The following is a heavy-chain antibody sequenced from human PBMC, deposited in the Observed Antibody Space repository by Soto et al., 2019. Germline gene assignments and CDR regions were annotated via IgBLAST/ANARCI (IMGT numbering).Heavy chain of an antibody. J-gene: IGHJ6*02. Sequence: GGSLRLSCAASGFTFSSYSMNWVRQAPGKGLEWVSSISSSSSYIYYADSVKGRFTISRDNAKNSLYLQMNSLRAEDTAVYYCAREYDSPRPYYYYGMDVWGQGTTVTVSS. CDR3: AREYDSPRPYYYYGMDV. V-gene: IGHV3-21*01. CDR2: ISSSSSYI. CDR1: GFTFSSYS. D-gene: IGHD2-15*01.